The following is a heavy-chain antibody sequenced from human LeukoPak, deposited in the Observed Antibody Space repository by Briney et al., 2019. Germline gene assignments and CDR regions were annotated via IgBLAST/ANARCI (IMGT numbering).Heavy chain of an antibody. CDR1: GGSIINSNW. Sequence: PSETLSLTCAVSGGSIINSNWWSWVRQPPGKGLEWIGEIDHSGSTSYNPSLKSRVTMSVDRSQNQFSLRLSTVTAADTAVYYCARDPNYDFWSGYLGGGYWGQGTLVTVSS. CDR2: IDHSGST. V-gene: IGHV4-4*02. D-gene: IGHD3-3*01. CDR3: ARDPNYDFWSGYLGGGY. J-gene: IGHJ4*02.